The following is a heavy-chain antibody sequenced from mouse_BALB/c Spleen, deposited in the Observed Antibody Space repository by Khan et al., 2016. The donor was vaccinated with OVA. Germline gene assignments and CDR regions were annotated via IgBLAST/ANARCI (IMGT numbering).Heavy chain of an antibody. CDR3: ARTASIKY. V-gene: IGHV3-2*02. CDR1: GYSITSGYG. CDR2: ISYSGST. Sequence: VQLKESGPGLVKPSQSLSLTCTVTGYSITSGYGWNWIRQFPGNKLEWMGYISYSGSTNYKPYLKSRISINRDTSKNQFFLQLNSVNTEDTATYYCARTASIKYWGQGTTLTVSS. D-gene: IGHD1-2*01. J-gene: IGHJ2*01.